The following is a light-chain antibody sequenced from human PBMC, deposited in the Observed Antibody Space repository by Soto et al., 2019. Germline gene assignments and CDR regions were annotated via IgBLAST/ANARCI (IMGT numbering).Light chain of an antibody. V-gene: IGLV2-14*01. CDR2: EVS. Sequence: QSALTQPASVSGSPGQSITISCTGTSSDVGGYNYVSWYQQHPGKAPKLMIYEVSNRPSGVSNRFSGSKSGNTASLTISGLQAEDEAADYCSSYTSTSTLVVFGGGTKLTVL. CDR3: SSYTSTSTLVV. CDR1: SSDVGGYNY. J-gene: IGLJ2*01.